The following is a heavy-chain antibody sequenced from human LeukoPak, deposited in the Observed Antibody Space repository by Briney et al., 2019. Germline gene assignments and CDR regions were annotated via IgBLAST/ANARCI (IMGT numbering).Heavy chain of an antibody. D-gene: IGHD3-3*01. V-gene: IGHV4-34*01. Sequence: KASETLSLTCAVYGGSFSGYYWSWIRQPPGKGLEWIGEINHSGSTNYNPSLKSRVTISVDTSKNQFSLKLSSVTAADTAVYYCARGLRRRVVIIPVGGIHFDYWGQGTLVTVSS. CDR3: ARGLRRRVVIIPVGGIHFDY. CDR2: INHSGST. CDR1: GGSFSGYY. J-gene: IGHJ4*02.